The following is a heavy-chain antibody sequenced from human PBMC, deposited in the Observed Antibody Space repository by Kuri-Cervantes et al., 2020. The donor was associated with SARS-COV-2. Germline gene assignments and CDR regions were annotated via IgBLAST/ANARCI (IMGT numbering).Heavy chain of an antibody. J-gene: IGHJ6*03. V-gene: IGHV3-30-3*01. CDR3: AREKLAGYYYYYMDV. D-gene: IGHD1-1*01. CDR1: GFTFDNFA. Sequence: LSLTCAASGFTFDNFAMHWVRQAPGKGLEWVAVISYDGSNKYYADSVKGRFTISRDNSENTLYLQMNSLRAEDTAVYYCAREKLAGYYYYYMDVWGKGTTVTVSS. CDR2: ISYDGSNK.